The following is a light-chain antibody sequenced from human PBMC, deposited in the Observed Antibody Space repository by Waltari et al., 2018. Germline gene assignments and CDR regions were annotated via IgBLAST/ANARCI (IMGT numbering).Light chain of an antibody. CDR2: RAS. Sequence: DIQMTQSPASMSAYVGDRVTITCKASQGISTCLAWYQQKPGKAPKLLIYRASNLETGVPSRFSGSGSGTDFTLTISSLQPEDIATYYCQQHDNSPFTFGPGTKLDIK. CDR1: QGISTC. V-gene: IGKV1-33*01. CDR3: QQHDNSPFT. J-gene: IGKJ3*01.